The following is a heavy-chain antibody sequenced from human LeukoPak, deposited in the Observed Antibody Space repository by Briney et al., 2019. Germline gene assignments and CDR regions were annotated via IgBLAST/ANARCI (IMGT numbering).Heavy chain of an antibody. V-gene: IGHV3-43*02. J-gene: IGHJ4*02. Sequence: GGSLRLSCAASGFTFHLYAMHWVRLAPGKGLEWVSLITGDGRSTYYADSVKGRFTISRDNARNSLYLQMNSLRDEDTAVYFCARANSLMVRGVISYFDSWGQGTLVTVSS. CDR1: GFTFHLYA. CDR2: ITGDGRST. D-gene: IGHD3-10*01. CDR3: ARANSLMVRGVISYFDS.